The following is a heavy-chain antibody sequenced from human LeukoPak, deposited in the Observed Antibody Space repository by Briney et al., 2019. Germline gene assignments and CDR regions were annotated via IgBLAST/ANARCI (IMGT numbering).Heavy chain of an antibody. CDR2: INRDGGLT. Sequence: GGSLRLSCVASGFTFSENWMHWVRHAPGKGLAWVSHINRDGGLTNYADSVKGRFTISRDNARNTVYLQMSSLRVEDTAIYFCAREEHRLAEAGTSAFDLGGQGTLVTVSP. CDR1: GFTFSENW. CDR3: AREEHRLAEAGTSAFDL. D-gene: IGHD6-13*01. V-gene: IGHV3-74*01. J-gene: IGHJ3*01.